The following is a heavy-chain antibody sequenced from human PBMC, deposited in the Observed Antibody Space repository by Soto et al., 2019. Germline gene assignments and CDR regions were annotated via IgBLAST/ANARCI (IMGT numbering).Heavy chain of an antibody. D-gene: IGHD5-12*01. Sequence: PGGSLRLSCAASGFTFSSYSMNWVRQAPGKGLEWVSYISSSSTIYYADSVKGRFTISRDNAKNSLYLQMNSLRAEDTAVYYCARDGIDISGYERILDYWGQGP. CDR2: ISSSSTI. CDR1: GFTFSSYS. J-gene: IGHJ4*02. CDR3: ARDGIDISGYERILDY. V-gene: IGHV3-48*01.